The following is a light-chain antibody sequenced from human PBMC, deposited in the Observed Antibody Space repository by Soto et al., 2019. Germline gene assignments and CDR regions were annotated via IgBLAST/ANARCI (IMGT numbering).Light chain of an antibody. Sequence: EILLTQSPCTLSLSPGERATLSCRASQSVSSSYLAWYQQKPGHAPRLLIYGASSRATGIPDRFSGSGSGTDFTLTISRPEPEDFTVYYCQQYGTSGTFGQGTKVDIK. CDR2: GAS. CDR1: QSVSSSY. CDR3: QQYGTSGT. J-gene: IGKJ1*01. V-gene: IGKV3-20*01.